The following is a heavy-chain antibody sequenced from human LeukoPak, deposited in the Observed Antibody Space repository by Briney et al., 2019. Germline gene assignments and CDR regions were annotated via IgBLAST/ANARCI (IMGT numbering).Heavy chain of an antibody. CDR1: GGSISSSSYY. D-gene: IGHD2-21*02. V-gene: IGHV4-39*07. Sequence: SETLSLTCTVSGGSISSSSYYWVWIRQPPGKGLEWIGSIYYSGSTNYNPSLKSRVTISVDTSKNQFSLKLSSVTAADTAVYYCARVVTAIDRSFDYWGQGTLVTVSS. CDR3: ARVVTAIDRSFDY. CDR2: IYYSGST. J-gene: IGHJ4*02.